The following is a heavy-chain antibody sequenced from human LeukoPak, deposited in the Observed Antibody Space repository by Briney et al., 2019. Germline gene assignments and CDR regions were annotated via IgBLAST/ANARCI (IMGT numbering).Heavy chain of an antibody. Sequence: ASVKLSCKASGYTFNTFDINWVRQATGQGPEWMGWVNPDNDKTVYAPKFQGRVSISSNNSINTAYMEFSGLKSDDTAVYYCARGRRLRGVISRPIYYYYYMDVWGGGTTVTVSS. V-gene: IGHV1-8*03. J-gene: IGHJ6*03. CDR2: VNPDNDKT. CDR1: GYTFNTFD. D-gene: IGHD3-10*01. CDR3: ARGRRLRGVISRPIYYYYYMDV.